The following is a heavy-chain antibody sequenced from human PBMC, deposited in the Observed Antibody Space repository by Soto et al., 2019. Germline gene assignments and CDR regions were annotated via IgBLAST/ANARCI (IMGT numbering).Heavy chain of an antibody. CDR1: GFTFSSYA. Sequence: EVQLFEAGGGLVQPGGSLRLSCAASGFTFSSYAMNWVRQAPGKGLEWVSAISGSAATTHFADSVKGRFTISRDNSKNTLYLQMNSLRAEDKAVYYCARDRSYYDSSGSYSPPYWGQGTLVTVSS. J-gene: IGHJ4*02. CDR3: ARDRSYYDSSGSYSPPY. V-gene: IGHV3-23*01. CDR2: ISGSAATT. D-gene: IGHD3-22*01.